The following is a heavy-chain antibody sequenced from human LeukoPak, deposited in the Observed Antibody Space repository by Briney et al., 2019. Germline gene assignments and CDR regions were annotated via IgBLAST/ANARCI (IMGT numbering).Heavy chain of an antibody. J-gene: IGHJ4*02. CDR1: GFTFSSYA. CDR3: AKPHTPYCSGATCYLFDF. V-gene: IGHV3-23*05. Sequence: GGSLRLSCAASGFTFSSYAMSWVRQAPGKGLEWVSHINNNGGGTSYADSVKGRFTISRDNSKNTLYVHLNSLRAEDTAVYYCAKPHTPYCSGATCYLFDFWSQGTLVTVSS. D-gene: IGHD2-15*01. CDR2: INNNGGGT.